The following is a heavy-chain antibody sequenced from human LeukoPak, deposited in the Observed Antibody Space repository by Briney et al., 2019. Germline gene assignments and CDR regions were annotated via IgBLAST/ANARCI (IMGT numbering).Heavy chain of an antibody. CDR1: GFAFSTYA. D-gene: IGHD5/OR15-5a*01. V-gene: IGHV3-23*01. CDR3: AKARGSSVYEQFDY. J-gene: IGHJ4*02. CDR2: ISTSGRAT. Sequence: GGSLRLSCAASGFAFSTYAMTWVRQAAEKGLQWVSTISTSGRATYYADSVEGRFTISRDNSKNTLYLQMNSLRADDTAVYYCAKARGSSVYEQFDYWGQGTQVTVSP.